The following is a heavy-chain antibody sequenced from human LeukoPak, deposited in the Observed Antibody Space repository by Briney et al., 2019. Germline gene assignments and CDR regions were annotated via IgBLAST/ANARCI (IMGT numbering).Heavy chain of an antibody. CDR2: IYPGYSDT. Sequence: GESLKISCKGSGYSFTSYWIGWVRQMPGKGLEWMGIIYPGYSDTRYSPSFQCQVTISADKSISAAYLQWSSLKASDTAMYYCARHSYGDYEYYYYMDVWGKGTTVTVSS. CDR1: GYSFTSYW. J-gene: IGHJ6*03. D-gene: IGHD4-17*01. CDR3: ARHSYGDYEYYYYMDV. V-gene: IGHV5-51*01.